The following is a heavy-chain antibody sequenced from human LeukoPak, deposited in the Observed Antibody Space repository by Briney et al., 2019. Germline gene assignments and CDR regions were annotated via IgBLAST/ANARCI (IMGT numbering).Heavy chain of an antibody. CDR2: ISGSDGST. V-gene: IGHV3-23*01. CDR3: ARGGYFDY. J-gene: IGHJ4*02. Sequence: GGSLRLSCAASGFTFSSYAMSWVRQAPGKGLEWVSGISGSDGSTNYADSVKGRFTISRENSKNTLYLQMNSLRAEDTAVYYCARGGYFDYWGQGTLVTVSS. CDR1: GFTFSSYA.